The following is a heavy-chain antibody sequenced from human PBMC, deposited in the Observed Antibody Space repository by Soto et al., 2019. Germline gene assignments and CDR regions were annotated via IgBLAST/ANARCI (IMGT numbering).Heavy chain of an antibody. CDR1: GFTFSSYA. D-gene: IGHD6-13*01. Sequence: PGGSLRLSCAASGFTFSSYAMSWVRQAPGKGLEWVSAISGSGGSTYYADSVKGRFTISRDNSKNTLYLQMNSLRAEDTAVYYCAKDLPYIAAAGTEVDYWGQGTLVTVSS. CDR3: AKDLPYIAAAGTEVDY. CDR2: ISGSGGST. J-gene: IGHJ4*02. V-gene: IGHV3-23*01.